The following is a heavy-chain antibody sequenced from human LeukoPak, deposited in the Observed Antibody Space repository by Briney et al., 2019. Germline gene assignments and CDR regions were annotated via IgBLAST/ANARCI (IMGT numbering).Heavy chain of an antibody. V-gene: IGHV3-23*01. CDR2: ISGSGDST. D-gene: IGHD6-13*01. CDR3: AKRVIASAAPYYYYYMDV. CDR1: GLTFSSYA. J-gene: IGHJ6*03. Sequence: TGGSLRPSCAASGLTFSSYAMGWVRQAPGKGLEWVSAISGSGDSTYYADSVKGRFTISRDNSRNTLYLQMNSLRAEDTAVYYCAKRVIASAAPYYYYYMDVWGKGTTVTVSS.